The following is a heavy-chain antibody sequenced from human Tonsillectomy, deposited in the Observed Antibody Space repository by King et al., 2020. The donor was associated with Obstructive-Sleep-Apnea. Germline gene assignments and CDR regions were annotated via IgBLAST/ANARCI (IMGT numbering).Heavy chain of an antibody. J-gene: IGHJ4*02. Sequence: VQLVESGGGVVQPGTSLRLSCAASGFTFSSYGLHWVRQAPGKGLEWVAVISSDGSNSYYADSVKGRFTMSRDNSKDTLYLQMNSLRAEDTALYYCVRGGNDCSGGGCQLDWGQGTLVTVSS. CDR1: GFTFSSYG. D-gene: IGHD2-15*01. CDR2: ISSDGSNS. V-gene: IGHV3-30-3*01. CDR3: VRGGNDCSGGGCQLD.